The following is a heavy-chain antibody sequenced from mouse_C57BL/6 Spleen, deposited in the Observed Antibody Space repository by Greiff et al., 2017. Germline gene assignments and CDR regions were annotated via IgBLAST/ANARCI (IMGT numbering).Heavy chain of an antibody. Sequence: VQRVESGPGLVQPSQSLSITCTVSGFSLTSYGVHWVRQSPGKGLEWLGVIWRGGSTDYNAAFMSRLSITKDNSKSQVFFKMNSLQADDTAIYYCAAYDYDEGPYAMDYWGQGTSVTVSS. CDR1: GFSLTSYG. D-gene: IGHD2-4*01. CDR2: IWRGGST. CDR3: AAYDYDEGPYAMDY. V-gene: IGHV2-5*01. J-gene: IGHJ4*01.